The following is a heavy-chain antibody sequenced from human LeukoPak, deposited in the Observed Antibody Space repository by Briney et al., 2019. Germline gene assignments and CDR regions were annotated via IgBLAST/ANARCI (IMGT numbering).Heavy chain of an antibody. CDR1: GLTFSSYA. CDR3: ARELYYDNGGGAFDI. J-gene: IGHJ3*02. Sequence: GGSLRLSCAASGLTFSSYAMHWVRQAPGKGLEWVAVISYDGSNKYYADSVKGRFTISRDNSKNTLYLQMNSLRAEDTAVYYCARELYYDNGGGAFDIWGQGTMVTVSS. V-gene: IGHV3-30-3*01. CDR2: ISYDGSNK. D-gene: IGHD3-9*01.